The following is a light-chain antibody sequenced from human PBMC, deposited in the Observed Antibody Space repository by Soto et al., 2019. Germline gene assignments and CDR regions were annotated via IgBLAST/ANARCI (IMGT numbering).Light chain of an antibody. CDR1: QSLLNSDDGNTY. V-gene: IGKV2-40*01. CDR3: MQRIEFPWT. CDR2: TLS. J-gene: IGKJ1*01. Sequence: DIVMTQTPLSLPVTPGEPASISCRSSQSLLNSDDGNTYLDWYLQKPGQSPQLLIYTLSYRASXVXDXFSGSGSGSDFTLKIGRVEAEDVGVYYCMQRIEFPWTFGQGTKVEIK.